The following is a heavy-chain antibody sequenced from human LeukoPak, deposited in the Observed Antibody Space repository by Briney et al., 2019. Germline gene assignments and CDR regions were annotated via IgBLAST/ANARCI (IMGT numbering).Heavy chain of an antibody. J-gene: IGHJ4*02. Sequence: GGSLRLSCAASGFTFSSYWMSWVRQAPGRGLEWVANIKQDGSEKYYVDSVKGRFTISRDNAENSLYLQMNSLRGEDTAVYYCVRVSSSYFEYWGQGTLVTVSS. CDR3: VRVSSSYFEY. CDR1: GFTFSSYW. D-gene: IGHD6-6*01. CDR2: IKQDGSEK. V-gene: IGHV3-7*01.